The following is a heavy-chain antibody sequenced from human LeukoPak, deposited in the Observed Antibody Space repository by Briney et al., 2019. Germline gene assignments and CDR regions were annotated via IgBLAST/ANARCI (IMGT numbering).Heavy chain of an antibody. Sequence: GASVKVSCKASGYTFNNYGISWVRQAPGQGLEWMGWISGYNGNTNYAQKLQGRVTMTTDTSRSTAYMELRSLRSDDTAVYYCARVTITMIVVADYWGQGTLVTVSS. J-gene: IGHJ4*02. CDR1: GYTFNNYG. V-gene: IGHV1-18*01. CDR2: ISGYNGNT. D-gene: IGHD3-22*01. CDR3: ARVTITMIVVADY.